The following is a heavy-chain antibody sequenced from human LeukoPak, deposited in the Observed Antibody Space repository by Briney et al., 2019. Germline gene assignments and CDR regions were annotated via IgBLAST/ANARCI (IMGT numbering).Heavy chain of an antibody. Sequence: GGSLKLSCAASGFTFSDSAIHWVRHASGKGLEWVGRIRSKPQSYATAYDESLKGRFTISRDDSKNTAYLQMSSLKIEDTAVYYCATATLGWGQGTLVTVSS. V-gene: IGHV3-73*01. CDR2: IRSKPQSYAT. CDR3: ATATLG. CDR1: GFTFSDSA. J-gene: IGHJ4*02.